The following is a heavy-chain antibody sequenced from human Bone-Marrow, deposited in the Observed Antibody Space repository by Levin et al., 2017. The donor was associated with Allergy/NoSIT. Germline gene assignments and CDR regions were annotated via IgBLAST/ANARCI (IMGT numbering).Heavy chain of an antibody. V-gene: IGHV3-23*01. CDR1: GFSISGRA. D-gene: IGHD6-19*01. CDR3: ARERGQVVAGSYFDP. CDR2: ISGTTSSA. J-gene: IGHJ5*02. Sequence: GGSLRLSCVASGFSISGRAMSWVRQAPGKGLEWVSGISGTTSSAYYADSVRGRFTISRDDSEHTIYLQMNSLRAADTALFYCARERGQVVAGSYFDPWGQGTLVTVSS.